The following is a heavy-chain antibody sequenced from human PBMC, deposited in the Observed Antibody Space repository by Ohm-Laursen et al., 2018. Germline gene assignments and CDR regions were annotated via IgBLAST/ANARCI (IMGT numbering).Heavy chain of an antibody. Sequence: SDTLSLTCAVYGGSFSGYYWSWIRQPPGKGLEWIGEINHSGSTNYNPSLKSRVTISVDTSKNQFSLKLSSVTAADTAVYYCAREKGGVVDWYFDLWGRGTLVTVSS. J-gene: IGHJ2*01. CDR2: INHSGST. CDR3: AREKGGVVDWYFDL. CDR1: GGSFSGYY. V-gene: IGHV4-34*01. D-gene: IGHD3-16*01.